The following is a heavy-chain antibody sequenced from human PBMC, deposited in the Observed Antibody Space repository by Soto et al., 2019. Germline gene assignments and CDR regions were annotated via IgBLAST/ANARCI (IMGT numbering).Heavy chain of an antibody. J-gene: IGHJ3*02. Sequence: QVQLVKSGAEVKKPGASVKVSCKASGYTFTSYGISWVRQAPGQGLEWMGRISAYNGNTNYAQKLQGRVTMTTGTSTSTAYIELRSLRSDDTAVYYCASVDYYGSGSYYGGDAFDIWGQGTMVTVSS. CDR1: GYTFTSYG. CDR2: ISAYNGNT. D-gene: IGHD3-10*01. CDR3: ASVDYYGSGSYYGGDAFDI. V-gene: IGHV1-18*01.